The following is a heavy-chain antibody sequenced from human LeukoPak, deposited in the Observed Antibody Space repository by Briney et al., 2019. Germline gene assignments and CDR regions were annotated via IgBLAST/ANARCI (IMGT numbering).Heavy chain of an antibody. D-gene: IGHD3-22*01. V-gene: IGHV4-39*07. CDR3: ARRQYYYDSSGYYFDY. J-gene: IGHJ4*02. Sequence: SETLSLTCTVSGGSISSSSYYWGWIRQPPGKGLEWIGEINHSGSTNYNPSLKSRVTISVDTSKNQFSLKLSSVTAADTAVYYCARRQYYYDSSGYYFDYWGQGTLVTVSS. CDR1: GGSISSSSYY. CDR2: INHSGST.